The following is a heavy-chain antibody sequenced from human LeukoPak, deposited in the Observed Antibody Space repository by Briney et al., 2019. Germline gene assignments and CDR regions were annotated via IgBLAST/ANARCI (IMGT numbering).Heavy chain of an antibody. CDR1: GGSISSYY. Sequence: PSETLSLTCTVSGGSISSYYWSWIRQPAGKGLEWIGRIYTSGSTNYNPSLRSRVSRVTISVDASEKQFSLSLRSVTAADTAMYYCARTTRVAPDGRAEYFEDWGQGTLVIVSS. J-gene: IGHJ1*01. V-gene: IGHV4-4*07. CDR2: IYTSGST. CDR3: ARTTRVAPDGRAEYFED. D-gene: IGHD5-12*01.